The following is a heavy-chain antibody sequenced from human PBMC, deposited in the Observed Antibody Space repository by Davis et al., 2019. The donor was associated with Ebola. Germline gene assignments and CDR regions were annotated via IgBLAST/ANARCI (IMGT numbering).Heavy chain of an antibody. V-gene: IGHV1-24*01. CDR1: GYTLTELS. J-gene: IGHJ6*02. CDR3: ATSFRGYYAMDV. CDR2: FDPEDGET. Sequence: ASVKVSCKVSGYTLTELSMHWVRQAPGKGLEWMGGFDPEDGETIYAQKFQGRVTMTEDTSTDTAYMELSSLRSEDTAVYYCATSFRGYYAMDVWGQGTTVTVSS. D-gene: IGHD3-3*01.